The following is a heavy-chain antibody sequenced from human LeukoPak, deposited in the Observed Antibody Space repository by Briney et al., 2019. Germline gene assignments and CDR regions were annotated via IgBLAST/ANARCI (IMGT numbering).Heavy chain of an antibody. V-gene: IGHV4-59*01. CDR1: GGSISSYY. D-gene: IGHD6-13*01. CDR2: IYYSRST. CDR3: ARDNPGTYSSSFRVGFDP. Sequence: SETLSLTCTVSGGSISSYYWSWIRQPPGKGLEWIGYIYYSRSTNYNPSLKSRVTISVDTSKNQFSLKLSSVTAADTAVYYCARDNPGTYSSSFRVGFDPWGQGTLVTVSS. J-gene: IGHJ5*02.